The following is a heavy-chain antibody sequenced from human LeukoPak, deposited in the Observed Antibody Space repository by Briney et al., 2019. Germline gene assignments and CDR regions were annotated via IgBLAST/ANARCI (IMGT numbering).Heavy chain of an antibody. CDR1: GFTFSSYA. J-gene: IGHJ4*02. CDR2: TSGSGGST. V-gene: IGHV3-23*01. Sequence: GGSLRLSCAASGFTFSSYAMSWVRQAPGKGLEWVSATSGSGGSTYYADSVKGRFTISRDNSKNTLYLQMNSLRAEDTAVYYCAKYHYYGSGSYYFFDYWGQGTLVTVSS. D-gene: IGHD3-10*01. CDR3: AKYHYYGSGSYYFFDY.